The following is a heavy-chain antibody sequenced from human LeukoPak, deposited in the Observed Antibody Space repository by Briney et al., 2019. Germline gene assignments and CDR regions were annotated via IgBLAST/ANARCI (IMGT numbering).Heavy chain of an antibody. D-gene: IGHD4-23*01. CDR1: GFTFSSYA. J-gene: IGHJ3*02. CDR2: ISGSGSIT. Sequence: GGSLRLSCAASGFTFSSYAMSWVRQAPGRGLEWVSGISGSGSITLYADSVKGRFTISRDDSKNTLYLQMNSLRAEDTAVYYCVDYGGNSLRALDIWGQGTMVTVSS. CDR3: VDYGGNSLRALDI. V-gene: IGHV3-23*01.